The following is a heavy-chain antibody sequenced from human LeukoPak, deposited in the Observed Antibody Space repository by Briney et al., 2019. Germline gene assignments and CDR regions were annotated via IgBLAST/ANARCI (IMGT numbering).Heavy chain of an antibody. Sequence: SETLSLTCAVYGGSFSGYYWSWIRQPPGKGLEWIGEINQSGSTNYNPSLKSRVTISVDTSKNQFSLKLSSVTAADTAVYYCARGELVIVPAVNYYYYMDVWGKGTTVTVSS. D-gene: IGHD2-2*01. CDR2: INQSGST. CDR3: ARGELVIVPAVNYYYYMDV. CDR1: GGSFSGYY. V-gene: IGHV4-34*01. J-gene: IGHJ6*03.